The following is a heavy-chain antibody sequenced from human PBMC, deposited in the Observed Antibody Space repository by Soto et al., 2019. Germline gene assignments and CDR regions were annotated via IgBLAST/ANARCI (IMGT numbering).Heavy chain of an antibody. CDR1: GYLFTSYW. CDR2: IYPGDSDT. J-gene: IGHJ4*02. CDR3: ARRSCTNGVCYFDY. D-gene: IGHD2-8*01. V-gene: IGHV5-51*07. Sequence: GESLKISCKGSGYLFTSYWIGWVHQMPGKGLEWMGIIYPGDSDTRYSPSFQGQVTISADKSINTAYLQWSSLKASDSAMYYCARRSCTNGVCYFDYWGQGTLVTVSS.